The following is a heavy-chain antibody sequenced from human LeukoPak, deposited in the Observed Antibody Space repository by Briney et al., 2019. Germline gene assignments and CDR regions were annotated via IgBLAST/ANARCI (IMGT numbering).Heavy chain of an antibody. CDR2: IYYSGST. CDR1: GGSISSSSYY. V-gene: IGHV4-39*01. CDR3: ARNALPKQQLLPLYYYYMDV. D-gene: IGHD6-13*01. J-gene: IGHJ6*03. Sequence: NPSETLSLTCTVSGGSISSSSYYWDWIRQPPGKGLEWIGSIYYSGSTYYNPSPKSRVTISVDTSKNQFSLKLSSVTAADTAVYYCARNALPKQQLLPLYYYYMDVWGKGTTVTVSS.